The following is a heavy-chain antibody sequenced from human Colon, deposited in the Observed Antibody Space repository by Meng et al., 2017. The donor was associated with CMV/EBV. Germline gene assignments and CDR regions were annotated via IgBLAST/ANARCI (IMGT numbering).Heavy chain of an antibody. CDR3: AGGTYQAWEVLYF. J-gene: IGHJ4*02. D-gene: IGHD3-10*01. V-gene: IGHV4-34*01. CDR1: GGSFSNYY. CDR2: IHQSGIT. Sequence: HLQQSGAGLCHPPAPLSPTVVVAGGSFSNYYWSWIRQSPGKGLELIGDIHQSGITNHNPSLKSRVTISIDTSKNQFSLKLSSVTAADTALYYCAGGTYQAWEVLYFWGQGTLVTVS.